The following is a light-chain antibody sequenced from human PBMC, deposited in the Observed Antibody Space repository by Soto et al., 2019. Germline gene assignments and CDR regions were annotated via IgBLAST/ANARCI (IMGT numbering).Light chain of an antibody. V-gene: IGKV3-11*01. CDR2: DAS. J-gene: IGKJ4*01. Sequence: EIVLTQSPATLSLSPGERAILSCRASQSVSSYLAWYQQKPGQAPRLLIYDASNRATGIPARFSGGGSETDFTLTISSLEPEDFAVYYCHQRSNWPPLTFGGGTKVEIK. CDR1: QSVSSY. CDR3: HQRSNWPPLT.